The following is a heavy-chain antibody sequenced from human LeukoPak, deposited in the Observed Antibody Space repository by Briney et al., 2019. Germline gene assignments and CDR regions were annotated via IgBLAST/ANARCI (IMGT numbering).Heavy chain of an antibody. CDR1: GGSISSSSYY. CDR2: IFYSGST. V-gene: IGHV4-39*07. J-gene: IGHJ4*02. D-gene: IGHD5-12*01. CDR3: ASEGVPTIPAAAHYFDY. Sequence: PSETLSLTCTVSGGSISSSSYYWGWIRQPPGKGLEWIGSIFYSGSTYYNPSPKSRVTISVDTSKNQFSLKLSSVTAADTAVYYCASEGVPTIPAAAHYFDYWGQGTLVTVSS.